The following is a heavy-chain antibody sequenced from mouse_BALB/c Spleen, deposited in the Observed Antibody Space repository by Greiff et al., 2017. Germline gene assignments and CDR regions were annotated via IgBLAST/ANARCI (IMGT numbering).Heavy chain of an antibody. CDR2: ISSGGSYT. CDR3: ARDSFDV. Sequence: EVKLMESGGGLVKPGGSLKLSCAASGFTFSSYAMSWVRQSPEKRLEWVAEISSGGSYTYYPDTVTGRFTISRDNAKNTLYLEMSSLRSEDTAMYYCARDSFDVWGAGTTVTVSS. CDR1: GFTFSSYA. J-gene: IGHJ1*01. V-gene: IGHV5-9-4*01.